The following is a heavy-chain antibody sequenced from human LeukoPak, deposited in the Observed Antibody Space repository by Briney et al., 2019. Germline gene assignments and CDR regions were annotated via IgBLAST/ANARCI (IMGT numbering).Heavy chain of an antibody. Sequence: ASVKVSRKTSGFTFNTYGIAWVRQAPGQGLEWMGWISAYNGKTDYAQNLQDRVTMTTDTSTTTAYMELRSLRSDDTAVYYCARLWSLHDAFDIWGQGTMVTVSS. D-gene: IGHD3-10*01. CDR1: GFTFNTYG. V-gene: IGHV1-18*01. J-gene: IGHJ3*02. CDR2: ISAYNGKT. CDR3: ARLWSLHDAFDI.